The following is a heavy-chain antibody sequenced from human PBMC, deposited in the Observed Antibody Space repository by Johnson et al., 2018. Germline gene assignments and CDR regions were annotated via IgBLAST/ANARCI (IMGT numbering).Heavy chain of an antibody. V-gene: IGHV4-59*01. Sequence: QVQLQESGPGLVKPSETLSLTCTVSGGSISRYYWSWIRQSPGKGLEWIGYVSYSGITNYHSSFKSRVTISAASSKNQFSLKLNSVTDADTAVYYCARDSLHYKNLTPRYFALWGRGSLVTVSA. CDR1: GGSISRYY. CDR2: VSYSGIT. D-gene: IGHD3-9*01. CDR3: ARDSLHYKNLTPRYFAL. J-gene: IGHJ2*01.